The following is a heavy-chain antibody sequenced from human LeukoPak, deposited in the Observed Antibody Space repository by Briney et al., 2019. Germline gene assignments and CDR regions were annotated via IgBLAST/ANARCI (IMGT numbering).Heavy chain of an antibody. J-gene: IGHJ4*02. V-gene: IGHV3-74*01. CDR1: GFTFSSYW. CDR3: ARAGTVGWAIDY. CDR2: INADGSST. D-gene: IGHD3-10*01. Sequence: GGSLRLSCAASGFTFSSYWMHWVRQAPGKGLVWVSRINADGSSTSYADSVKGRFTISRDNAKNTLYLQMNSLRAEDTAVYYCARAGTVGWAIDYWGQGTLVTVSS.